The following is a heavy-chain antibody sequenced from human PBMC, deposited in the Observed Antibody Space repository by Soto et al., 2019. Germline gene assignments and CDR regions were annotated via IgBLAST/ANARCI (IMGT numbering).Heavy chain of an antibody. CDR2: ISYDGSNK. CDR3: ARTDDYGGNPDAFDI. D-gene: IGHD4-17*01. Sequence: QVQLVESGGGVVQPGRSLRLSCAASGFTFSSYAMHWVRQAPGKGLEWVAVISYDGSNKYYADSVKGRFTISRDNSKNTLYLQMNSLRAEDTAVYYCARTDDYGGNPDAFDIWGQGTMVTVSS. V-gene: IGHV3-30-3*01. J-gene: IGHJ3*02. CDR1: GFTFSSYA.